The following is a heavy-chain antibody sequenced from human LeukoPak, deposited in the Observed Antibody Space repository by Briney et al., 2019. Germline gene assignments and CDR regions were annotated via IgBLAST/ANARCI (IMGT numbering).Heavy chain of an antibody. J-gene: IGHJ4*02. V-gene: IGHV3-15*01. CDR3: SFSSRVVVNPVDY. Sequence: PGGSLRLSCAASGYTFSNAWMSWVRQAPGKGLEWVGRIKSKTDGGTTDYAAPVKGRFTISRDDSKNTLYLQMNSRKTEDTAVYYCSFSSRVVVNPVDYWGQGTLVTVSS. CDR2: IKSKTDGGTT. D-gene: IGHD3-22*01. CDR1: GYTFSNAW.